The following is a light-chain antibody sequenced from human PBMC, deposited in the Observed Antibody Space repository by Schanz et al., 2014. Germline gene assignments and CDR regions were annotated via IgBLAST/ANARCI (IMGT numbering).Light chain of an antibody. CDR2: GDS. V-gene: IGLV1-40*01. CDR1: SSNIGAGYD. Sequence: QSVLTQPPSVSGAPGQRVTISCTGSSSNIGAGYDVHWYQQLPGTAPKLLIYGDSNRPSGVPDRFSGSKSGTSASLAITGLQAEEEADYYCSTWDDILNGQGVFGGGTKLTVL. CDR3: STWDDILNGQGV. J-gene: IGLJ3*02.